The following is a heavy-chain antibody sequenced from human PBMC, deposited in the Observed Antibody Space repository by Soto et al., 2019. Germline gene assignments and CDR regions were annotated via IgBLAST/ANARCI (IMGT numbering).Heavy chain of an antibody. V-gene: IGHV3-74*01. CDR3: LRGKYRGSYFFDY. CDR2: VSSVGITT. J-gene: IGHJ4*02. D-gene: IGHD3-16*02. CDR1: GFSFSDDW. Sequence: GGSLRLSCEASGFSFSDDWMHWVRQAPGKGLVWVSSVSSVGITTDYADSVKGRFTISRDNAKNTLYLQMNSLAAEDTAVYYCLRGKYRGSYFFDYWDQGTPVPVSS.